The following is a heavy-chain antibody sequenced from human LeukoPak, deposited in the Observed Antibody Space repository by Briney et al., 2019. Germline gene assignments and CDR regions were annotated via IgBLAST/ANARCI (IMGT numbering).Heavy chain of an antibody. J-gene: IGHJ4*02. CDR1: GLTISSYS. CDR3: VRGIVGAAIERFGDY. CDR2: ISSSSSTI. Sequence: QAGGSLRLSCAASGLTISSYSMNWVRQAPGKGLQWVSYISSSSSTIYYADSVKGRFTISRDNAKNSLYLQMNSLRDEDTAFYYCVRGIVGAAIERFGDYWGQGTLVTVSS. V-gene: IGHV3-48*02. D-gene: IGHD1-26*01.